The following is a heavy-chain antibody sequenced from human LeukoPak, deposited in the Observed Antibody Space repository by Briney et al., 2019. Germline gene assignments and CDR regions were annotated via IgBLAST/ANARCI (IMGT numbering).Heavy chain of an antibody. CDR2: IYYSGST. CDR1: GGSISSSSYY. J-gene: IGHJ3*02. D-gene: IGHD5-18*01. Sequence: PSETLSLTCTVSGGSISSSSYYWGWIRQPPGKGLEWIGSIYYSGSTYYNPSLKSRVTISVDTSKNQFSLKLSSVTAADTAVYYCARDGARIQLWDGEVGAFDIWGQGTMVTVSS. V-gene: IGHV4-39*07. CDR3: ARDGARIQLWDGEVGAFDI.